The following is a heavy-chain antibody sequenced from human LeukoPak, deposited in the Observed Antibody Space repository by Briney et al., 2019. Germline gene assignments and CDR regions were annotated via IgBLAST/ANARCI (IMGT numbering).Heavy chain of an antibody. CDR3: ARGSVDGDYLFS. CDR1: GFTFSSYW. CDR2: INSDGSST. V-gene: IGHV3-74*01. J-gene: IGHJ4*02. D-gene: IGHD4-17*01. Sequence: GGSLRLSCAASGFTFSSYWLHWVRQAPGKGLVWVSRINSDGSSTSYADSVKGRFTISRDNSKNTLYLQMNSLRAEDTAVYYCARGSVDGDYLFSWGQGTLVTVSS.